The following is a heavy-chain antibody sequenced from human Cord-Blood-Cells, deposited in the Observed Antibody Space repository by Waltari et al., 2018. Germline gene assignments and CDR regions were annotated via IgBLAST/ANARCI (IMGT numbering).Heavy chain of an antibody. Sequence: QLQLQESGPGLVKPSETLSLTCTVSGGSISSSSYYWGWIRQPPGKGLEWIGSIYYSGSTYYNPSLKSRVTISVDTSKNQFSLKLSSVTAADTAVYYCARHGGDEWYFDLWGRGTLVTVSS. CDR3: ARHGGDEWYFDL. J-gene: IGHJ2*01. D-gene: IGHD2-21*01. CDR2: IYYSGST. V-gene: IGHV4-39*01. CDR1: GGSISSSSYY.